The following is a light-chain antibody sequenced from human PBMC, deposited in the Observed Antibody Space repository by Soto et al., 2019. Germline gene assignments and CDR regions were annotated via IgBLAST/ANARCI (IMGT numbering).Light chain of an antibody. V-gene: IGKV3-11*01. CDR2: GAS. CDR3: QQRSNWPPIT. CDR1: QSVYSN. Sequence: EMVITQSPATLSVSPVEGATLSCGASQSVYSNLAWYQQKPGQAPRLLIHGASTRATGIPARFSGSGSGTDFTLTISSLEPEDFAVYYCQQRSNWPPITFGQGTRLEIK. J-gene: IGKJ5*01.